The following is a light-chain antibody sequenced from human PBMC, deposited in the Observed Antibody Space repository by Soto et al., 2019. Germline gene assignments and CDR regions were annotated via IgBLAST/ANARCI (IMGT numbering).Light chain of an antibody. J-gene: IGKJ2*01. V-gene: IGKV4-1*01. Sequence: DIVMTQSPDSLAVSLGERATINCKSSQSVLYSSNNKNYLAWYQQKPGQPPRLLIYWASTRESGVPDRFSGSGSGTDFTLTISRLQAEDVAVYYCQQYYSTPYTFGQGPKLEIK. CDR1: QSVLYSSNNKNY. CDR3: QQYYSTPYT. CDR2: WAS.